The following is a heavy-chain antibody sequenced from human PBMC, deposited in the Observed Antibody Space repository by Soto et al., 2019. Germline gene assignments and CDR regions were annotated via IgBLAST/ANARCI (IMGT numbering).Heavy chain of an antibody. V-gene: IGHV1-8*01. Sequence: ASVKVSCKASGYTFTSYDINWVRQASGQGLEWLGWMNPKSGQKAYVEKFQGRVTMTANTSISTACMELSSLRSDDTAVYYCARDIGPALDWFGPWGQGTLVTVSS. CDR3: ARDIGPALDWFGP. CDR1: GYTFTSYD. CDR2: MNPKSGQK. D-gene: IGHD5-18*01. J-gene: IGHJ5*02.